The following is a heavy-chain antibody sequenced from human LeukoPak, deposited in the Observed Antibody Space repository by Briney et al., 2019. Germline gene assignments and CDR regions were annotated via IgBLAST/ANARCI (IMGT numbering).Heavy chain of an antibody. CDR3: ARDISSRPYYYGMDV. CDR1: GFTVSSNY. V-gene: IGHV3-53*01. D-gene: IGHD2/OR15-2a*01. Sequence: GSLRLSCAASGFTVSSNYMSWVRQAPGKGLEWVSVIYSGGSTYYADSVKGRFTISRDNSKNTLYLQMNSLRAEDTAVYYCARDISSRPYYYGMDVWGQGTTVTVSS. CDR2: IYSGGST. J-gene: IGHJ6*02.